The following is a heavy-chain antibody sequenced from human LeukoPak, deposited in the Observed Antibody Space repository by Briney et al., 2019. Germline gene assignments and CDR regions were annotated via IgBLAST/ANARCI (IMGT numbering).Heavy chain of an antibody. V-gene: IGHV1-2*02. J-gene: IGHJ5*02. D-gene: IGHD2-15*01. CDR2: INPNSGGT. Sequence: GASVKVSCKTSGYTFTGYYMHWVRQAPGQGLEWMGWINPNSGGTNYAQKFQGRVTMTRDTSISTAYMELSRLRSDDTAVYYCAREQYCSGGSCYSGNWFDPWGQGTLVTVSS. CDR1: GYTFTGYY. CDR3: AREQYCSGGSCYSGNWFDP.